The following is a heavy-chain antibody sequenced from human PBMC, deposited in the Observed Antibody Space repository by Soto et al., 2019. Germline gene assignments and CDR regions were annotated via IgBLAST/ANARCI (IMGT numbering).Heavy chain of an antibody. Sequence: SVKVSCKASGYTFTSYDIKWVRPATGQGLEWMGWMNPNSGNTGYAQKFQGRVTMTRNTSISTAYMELSSLRSEDTAVYYCARGLRAYYYDSRGTGSWGQGTLVTVSS. CDR2: MNPNSGNT. CDR3: ARGLRAYYYDSRGTGS. V-gene: IGHV1-8*01. CDR1: GYTFTSYD. J-gene: IGHJ5*02. D-gene: IGHD3-22*01.